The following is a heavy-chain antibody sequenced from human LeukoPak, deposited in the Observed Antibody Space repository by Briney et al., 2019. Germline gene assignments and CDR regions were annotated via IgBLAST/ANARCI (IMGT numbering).Heavy chain of an antibody. V-gene: IGHV1-8*01. J-gene: IGHJ4*02. Sequence: GASVKVSCKASGYTFTSYDINWVRQATGQGLEWMGWMNPNSGNTGYAQKFQGRVTMTRNTSISTAYMELSSLRSEDTAVYYCARGPLAGYYDILTGYYHFDYWGQGTLVTVSS. CDR2: MNPNSGNT. CDR1: GYTFTSYD. D-gene: IGHD3-9*01. CDR3: ARGPLAGYYDILTGYYHFDY.